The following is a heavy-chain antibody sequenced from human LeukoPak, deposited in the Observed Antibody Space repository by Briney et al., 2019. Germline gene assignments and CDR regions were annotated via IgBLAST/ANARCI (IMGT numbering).Heavy chain of an antibody. Sequence: GGSLRLSCAASGFTFSDYGIHWVRQAPGKGLEWVAVIYSDGTNKYFVDSVKGRFAISRDNSKITVFLQMNGLRAEDTAVFYCARDLKSGYMDSWGQGTLVTVSS. CDR2: IYSDGTNK. D-gene: IGHD3-3*01. V-gene: IGHV3-33*01. CDR3: ARDLKSGYMDS. CDR1: GFTFSDYG. J-gene: IGHJ4*02.